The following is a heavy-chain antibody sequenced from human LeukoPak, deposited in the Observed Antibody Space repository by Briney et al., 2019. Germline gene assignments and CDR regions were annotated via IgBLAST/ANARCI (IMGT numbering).Heavy chain of an antibody. D-gene: IGHD5-18*01. Sequence: GGSLRLSCGVSEFSLRSYSMQWVRQAPGKGLEWVSHINSGSSTIYYADSVKGRFTISRDNAKNSLYLQMNSLRDEDTAVYYCARGVREYSRGSRFDYWGQGTLVTVSS. J-gene: IGHJ4*02. CDR3: ARGVREYSRGSRFDY. V-gene: IGHV3-48*02. CDR2: INSGSSTI. CDR1: EFSLRSYS.